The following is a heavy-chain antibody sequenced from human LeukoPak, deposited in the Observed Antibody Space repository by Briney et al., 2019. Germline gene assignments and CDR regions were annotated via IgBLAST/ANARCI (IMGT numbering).Heavy chain of an antibody. J-gene: IGHJ4*02. D-gene: IGHD6-19*01. Sequence: GGSLRLSCAASGFTFSSYSMNWVRQAPGKGLEWVSSISSSSSYIYYADSVKGRFTISRDNAKNSLYLQMNSLRAEDTAVYYCARRALAGMADYWGQGTLVTVSS. V-gene: IGHV3-21*01. CDR1: GFTFSSYS. CDR3: ARRALAGMADY. CDR2: ISSSSSYI.